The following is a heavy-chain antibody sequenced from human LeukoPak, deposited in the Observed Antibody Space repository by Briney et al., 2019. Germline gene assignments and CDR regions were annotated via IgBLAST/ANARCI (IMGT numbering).Heavy chain of an antibody. D-gene: IGHD2-15*01. V-gene: IGHV3-23*01. CDR2: ISGNGGST. CDR1: GFTFSTYT. J-gene: IGHJ5*02. Sequence: GGSLRLSCAASGFTFSTYTMSWVRQAPGKGLEWVSAISGNGGSTYYADSVKGRFTISRDNSKNTLYLQMNSLRAEDTAVYYCAKASALSTYSGNWFDPWGQGTLVTVSS. CDR3: AKASALSTYSGNWFDP.